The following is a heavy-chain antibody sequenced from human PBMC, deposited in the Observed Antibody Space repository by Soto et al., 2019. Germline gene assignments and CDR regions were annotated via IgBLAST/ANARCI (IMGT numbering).Heavy chain of an antibody. Sequence: GASVKVSCKASGDKLSNYAINWERQTPGQGQKRMGGIIPIFGTANYAQKFQGRVTITADEFTSTAYMELSSLRSEDTAVYYCARSRDTAMVYLLDYWGQGTLVTVSS. CDR3: ARSRDTAMVYLLDY. V-gene: IGHV1-69*13. CDR2: IIPIFGTA. J-gene: IGHJ4*02. CDR1: GDKLSNYA. D-gene: IGHD5-18*01.